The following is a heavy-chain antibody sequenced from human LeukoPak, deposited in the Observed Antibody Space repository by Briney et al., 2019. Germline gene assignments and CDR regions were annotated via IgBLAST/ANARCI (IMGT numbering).Heavy chain of an antibody. V-gene: IGHV3-23*01. CDR3: ANYCTSTTCAGHYYGMGV. CDR1: GIIFSSYG. CDR2: ISGSGGST. J-gene: IGHJ6*02. D-gene: IGHD2-2*01. Sequence: GGSLRLSCAASGIIFSSYGMSWVRQAPGKGLEWVSSISGSGGSTYYADSVKGRFTISRDNSKNSLCLQMNSLRAEDTAVYYYANYCTSTTCAGHYYGMGVWGQGTTVTVSS.